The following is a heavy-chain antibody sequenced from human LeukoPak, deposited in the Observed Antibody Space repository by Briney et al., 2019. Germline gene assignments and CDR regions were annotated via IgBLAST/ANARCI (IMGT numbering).Heavy chain of an antibody. CDR1: GGSISSYY. Sequence: PSETLSLTCTVSGGSISSYYWSWIRQPPGKGLEWIGYIYYSGSTNYNPSLKSRVTISVDTSKNQFSLKLSSVTAADTAVYYCARVGYSSGWLAYGFFDYWGQGTLVTVSS. CDR2: IYYSGST. CDR3: ARVGYSSGWLAYGFFDY. J-gene: IGHJ4*02. V-gene: IGHV4-59*01. D-gene: IGHD6-19*01.